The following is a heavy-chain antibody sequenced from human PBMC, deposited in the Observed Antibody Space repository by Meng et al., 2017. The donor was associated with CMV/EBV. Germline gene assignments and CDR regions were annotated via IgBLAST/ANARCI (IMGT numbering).Heavy chain of an antibody. D-gene: IGHD2-15*01. Sequence: PPLASGPGLVKPSTTRSVPFTVSGGSISKGDYYWSWIRQPPGKGLEWIGYIYYSGSTYYNPSLKSRVTISVDTSKNQFSLKLSSVTAADTAVYYCARVYCSGGSCYGNWFDPWGQGTLVTVSS. CDR3: ARVYCSGGSCYGNWFDP. CDR2: IYYSGST. V-gene: IGHV4-30-4*08. CDR1: GGSISKGDYY. J-gene: IGHJ5*02.